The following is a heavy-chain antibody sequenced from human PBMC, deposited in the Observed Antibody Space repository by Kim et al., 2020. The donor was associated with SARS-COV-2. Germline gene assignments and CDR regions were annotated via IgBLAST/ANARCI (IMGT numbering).Heavy chain of an antibody. CDR2: INPDGTEK. Sequence: GGSLRLSCAASEFMFSENWMSWVRQAPGKRPEWVAYINPDGTEKNYVDSVKGRFTISRDNAENSLYLQMHSLTVGDTAVYYCATGPWWGQGTLVTVSS. V-gene: IGHV3-7*01. J-gene: IGHJ4*02. CDR3: ATGPW. D-gene: IGHD2-8*02. CDR1: EFMFSENW.